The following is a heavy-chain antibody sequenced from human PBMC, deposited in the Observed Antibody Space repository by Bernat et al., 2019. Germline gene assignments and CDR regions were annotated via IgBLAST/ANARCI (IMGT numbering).Heavy chain of an antibody. D-gene: IGHD3-9*01. CDR2: IRSKAYGGTT. CDR1: GFTFGDYA. V-gene: IGHV3-49*03. Sequence: EVQLVESGGGLVQPGRSLRLSCTASGFTFGDYAMSWFRQAPGKGLEWVGFIRSKAYGGTTEYAASVKGRFTVSRDDSKGIAYLQMNSLKTEDTAVYYCTRARRLGYDILTGYYPHFDYWGQGTLVTVSS. CDR3: TRARRLGYDILTGYYPHFDY. J-gene: IGHJ4*02.